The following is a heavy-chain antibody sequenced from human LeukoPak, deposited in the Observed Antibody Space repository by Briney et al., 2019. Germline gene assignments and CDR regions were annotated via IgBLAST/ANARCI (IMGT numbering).Heavy chain of an antibody. CDR1: GFTFSNAW. Sequence: GGSLRLSCAASGFTFSNAWMSWVRQAPGKGLEWVGRIKSKTDGGTTDYAAPVKGSFTISRDDSKNTLYLQMNSLKTEDTAVYYCAKDLPKRSIAAAGTSSPDYWGQGTLVTVSS. CDR2: IKSKTDGGTT. CDR3: AKDLPKRSIAAAGTSSPDY. D-gene: IGHD6-13*01. V-gene: IGHV3-15*01. J-gene: IGHJ4*02.